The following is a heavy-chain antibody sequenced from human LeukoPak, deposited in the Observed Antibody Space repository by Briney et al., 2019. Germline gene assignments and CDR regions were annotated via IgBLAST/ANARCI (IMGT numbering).Heavy chain of an antibody. CDR1: GGSISSYY. CDR3: ARHSAYYYDSSGWFDY. J-gene: IGHJ4*02. Sequence: SETLSLTCTVSGGSISSYYWSWIRQPAGKGLEWIGSIYYNGSTYYNPSLKSRVTISVDTSKNQFSLKLSSVTAADTAVYYCARHSAYYYDSSGWFDYWGQGTLVTVSS. V-gene: IGHV4-59*05. CDR2: IYYNGST. D-gene: IGHD3-22*01.